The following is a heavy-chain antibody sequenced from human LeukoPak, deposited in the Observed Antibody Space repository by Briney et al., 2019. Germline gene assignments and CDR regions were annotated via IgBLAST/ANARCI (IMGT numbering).Heavy chain of an antibody. CDR2: INHSGST. CDR3: ARVLRYCSGGNCYSGGLGYMDV. V-gene: IGHV4-34*01. Sequence: PSETLSLTCAVYGGSFSGYYWSWIRQPPGKGLEWIGEINHSGSTNYNPSLKSRVTISVDTSKNQFSLKLSFVTAADTAVYYCARVLRYCSGGNCYSGGLGYMDVWGKGTTVTISS. CDR1: GGSFSGYY. J-gene: IGHJ6*03. D-gene: IGHD2-15*01.